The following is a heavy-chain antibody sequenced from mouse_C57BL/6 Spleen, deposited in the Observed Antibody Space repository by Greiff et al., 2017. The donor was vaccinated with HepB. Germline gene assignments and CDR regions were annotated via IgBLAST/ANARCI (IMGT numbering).Heavy chain of an antibody. CDR1: GYTFTSYW. CDR2: INPSNGGT. D-gene: IGHD1-1*01. J-gene: IGHJ1*03. Sequence: QVQLQQPGTELVKPGASVKLSCKASGYTFTSYWMHWVKQRPGQGLEWIGNINPSNGGTNYNEKFKSKATLTVDKSSSTAYMQLSSLTSEDPAVYYWARSRIYYGSSYGYLEGWGTGTTVTVSS. V-gene: IGHV1-53*01. CDR3: ARSRIYYGSSYGYLEG.